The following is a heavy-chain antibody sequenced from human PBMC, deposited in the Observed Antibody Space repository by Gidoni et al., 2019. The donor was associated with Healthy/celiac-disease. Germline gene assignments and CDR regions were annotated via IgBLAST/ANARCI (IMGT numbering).Heavy chain of an antibody. J-gene: IGHJ6*02. D-gene: IGHD3-10*01. V-gene: IGHV3-9*01. CDR2: ISWNSGSI. CDR1: GFTFDDYA. Sequence: EVQLVESGGGLVQPGRSLRLSCAASGFTFDDYAMHWVRQAPGKGLEWVSGISWNSGSIGYADSVKGRFTISRDNAKNSLYLQMNSLRAEDTALYYCAKDNTYYYGSGSYLGLGHYGMDVWGQGTTVTVSS. CDR3: AKDNTYYYGSGSYLGLGHYGMDV.